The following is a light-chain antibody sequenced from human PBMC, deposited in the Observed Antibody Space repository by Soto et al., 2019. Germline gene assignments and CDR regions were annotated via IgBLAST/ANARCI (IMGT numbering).Light chain of an antibody. CDR1: LDINTY. Sequence: DIQMTQFPSSLSASVGDRVTITCQANLDINTYVSWYQQKPGKAPKLLIHGASTLVTGVPSRFSGSGSWTQFTFTITHLQPEDIGTYFCQQHDNLLSAFGGGTKVEIK. CDR3: QQHDNLLSA. V-gene: IGKV1-33*01. J-gene: IGKJ4*01. CDR2: GAS.